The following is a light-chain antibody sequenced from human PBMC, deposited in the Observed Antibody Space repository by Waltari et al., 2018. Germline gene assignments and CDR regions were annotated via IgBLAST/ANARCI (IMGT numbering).Light chain of an antibody. V-gene: IGKV3-20*01. CDR3: QQYGSSPLYT. J-gene: IGKJ2*01. CDR1: QTVSSSY. Sequence: EIVLTQSPGTLSLSPGERATLSCRASQTVSSSYLAWYQQKPGQAPRLLIFGASSRATGIPDRFSGSGSETEFTLTISRLEPEDFAVYYCQQYGSSPLYTFGQGTKLESK. CDR2: GAS.